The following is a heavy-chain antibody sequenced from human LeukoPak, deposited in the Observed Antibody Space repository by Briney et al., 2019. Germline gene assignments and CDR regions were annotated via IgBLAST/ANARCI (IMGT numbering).Heavy chain of an antibody. Sequence: ASVKVSCKASGYTFTSYYMHWVRQAPGQGLEWMGWINPNSGGANYAQKFQGRVTMTRDTSISTAYMELSRLRSDDTAVYYCARGWSSPATAIRFDYWGQGTLVTVSS. J-gene: IGHJ4*02. CDR2: INPNSGGA. V-gene: IGHV1-2*02. CDR3: ARGWSSPATAIRFDY. D-gene: IGHD2-21*02. CDR1: GYTFTSYY.